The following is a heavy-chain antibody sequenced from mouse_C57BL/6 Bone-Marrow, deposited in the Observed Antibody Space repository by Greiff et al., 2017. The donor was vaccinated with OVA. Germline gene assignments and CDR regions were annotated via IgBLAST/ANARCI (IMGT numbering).Heavy chain of an antibody. CDR1: GYSITSGYY. CDR2: ISYDGSN. J-gene: IGHJ1*03. V-gene: IGHV3-6*01. Sequence: EVKLQESGPGLVKPSQSLSLTCSVTGYSITSGYYWNWIRQFPGNKLEWMGYISYDGSNNYNPSLKNRISITRDTSKNQFFLKLNSVTTEDTATYYCARLGFDVWGTGTTVTVSS. D-gene: IGHD4-1*01. CDR3: ARLGFDV.